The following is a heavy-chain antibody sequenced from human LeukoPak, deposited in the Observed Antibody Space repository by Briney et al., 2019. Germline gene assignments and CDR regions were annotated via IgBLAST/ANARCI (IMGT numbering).Heavy chain of an antibody. D-gene: IGHD5-12*01. CDR2: IYYSGST. J-gene: IGHJ4*02. Sequence: KPSETLSLTCTVYGGSISSSSYYWGWIRQPPGKGLEWIGSIYYSGSTYYNPSLKSRVTISVDTSKNQFSLKLSSVTAADTAVYYCARHLRIVATEAHFDYWGQGTLVTVSS. V-gene: IGHV4-39*01. CDR1: GGSISSSSYY. CDR3: ARHLRIVATEAHFDY.